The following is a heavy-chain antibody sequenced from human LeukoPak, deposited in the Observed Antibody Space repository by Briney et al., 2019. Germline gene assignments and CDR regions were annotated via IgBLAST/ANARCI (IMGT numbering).Heavy chain of an antibody. CDR3: ARTAVAGTFFYYYYYMDV. CDR2: MNPNSGNT. CDR1: GHTFTSYD. Sequence: ASVKVSCKASGHTFTSYDINWVRQATGQGLEWMGWMNPNSGNTGYAQKFQGRVTITRNTSISTAYMELSSLRSEDTAVYYCARTAVAGTFFYYYYYMDVWGKGTTVTVSS. D-gene: IGHD6-19*01. V-gene: IGHV1-8*03. J-gene: IGHJ6*03.